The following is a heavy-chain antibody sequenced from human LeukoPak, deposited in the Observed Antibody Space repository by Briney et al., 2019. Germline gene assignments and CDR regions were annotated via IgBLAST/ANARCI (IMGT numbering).Heavy chain of an antibody. CDR1: GYTFTDYY. CDR2: INPNSGGT. Sequence: ASVKVSCKASGYTFTDYYMHWVRQAPGQGLEWMGWINPNSGGTNYAQKFQGRVTMTRDTSINTAYMELSRLRSDDTAVYYCARVPSTYKEHLPFDYGAQEPLVTVP. CDR3: ARVPSTYKEHLPFDY. J-gene: IGHJ4*02. D-gene: IGHD1-1*01. V-gene: IGHV1-2*02.